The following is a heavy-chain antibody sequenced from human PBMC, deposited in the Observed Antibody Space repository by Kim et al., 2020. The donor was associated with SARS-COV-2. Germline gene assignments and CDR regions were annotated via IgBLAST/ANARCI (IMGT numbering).Heavy chain of an antibody. CDR1: GFTFGDYA. CDR3: TRGVRRYFDWLLYFPVSWFDP. J-gene: IGHJ5*02. Sequence: GGSLRLSCTASGFTFGDYAMSWFRQAPGKGLEWVGFIRSKAYGGTTEYAASVKGRFTISRDDSKSIAYLQMNSLKTEDTAVYYCTRGVRRYFDWLLYFPVSWFDPWGQGTLVTVSS. V-gene: IGHV3-49*03. D-gene: IGHD3-9*01. CDR2: IRSKAYGGTT.